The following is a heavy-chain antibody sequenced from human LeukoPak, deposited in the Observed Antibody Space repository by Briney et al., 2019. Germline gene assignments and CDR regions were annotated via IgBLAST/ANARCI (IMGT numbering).Heavy chain of an antibody. CDR2: IYYSGST. V-gene: IGHV4-59*12. Sequence: PSETLSLTCTVSGGSISSYYWSWIRQPPGKGLEWIGYIYYSGSTNYNPSLKSRVTISVDTSKNQFSLKLSSVTAADTAVYYCASGAVLRKYYFDYWGQGTLVTVSS. J-gene: IGHJ4*02. D-gene: IGHD2-15*01. CDR1: GGSISSYY. CDR3: ASGAVLRKYYFDY.